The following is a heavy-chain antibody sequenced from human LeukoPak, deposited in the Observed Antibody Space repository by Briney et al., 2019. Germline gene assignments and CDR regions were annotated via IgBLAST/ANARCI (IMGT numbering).Heavy chain of an antibody. J-gene: IGHJ4*02. CDR1: GGSFSGYY. D-gene: IGHD2-15*01. V-gene: IGHV4-34*01. CDR3: AGPRAPTRYCSGGSCPFDY. CDR2: INHSGST. Sequence: PSETLSLTCAVYGGSFSGYYWSWIRQPPGKGLEWIGEINHSGSTNYNPSLKSRVTISVDTSKNQFSLKLSSVTAADTAVYYCAGPRAPTRYCSGGSCPFDYWGQGTLVTVSS.